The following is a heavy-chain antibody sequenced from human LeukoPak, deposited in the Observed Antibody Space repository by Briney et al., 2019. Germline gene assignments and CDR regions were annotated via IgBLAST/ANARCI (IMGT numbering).Heavy chain of an antibody. V-gene: IGHV3-30*02. CDR2: IWYDGSNK. Sequence: GSLRLSCAASGFSFSNYGMLWVRQAPGKGLEWMAVIWYDGSNKYYADSVKGRFTISRDNSKNTLYLQMNSLRAEDTAVYYCAKDLPQPMGFHDAFDIWGQGTMVTVSS. J-gene: IGHJ3*02. D-gene: IGHD2-2*01. CDR1: GFSFSNYG. CDR3: AKDLPQPMGFHDAFDI.